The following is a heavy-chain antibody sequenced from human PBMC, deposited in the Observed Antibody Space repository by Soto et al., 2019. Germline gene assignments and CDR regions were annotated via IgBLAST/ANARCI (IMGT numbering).Heavy chain of an antibody. J-gene: IGHJ6*02. CDR1: GYTLTDYY. V-gene: IGHV1-2*02. CDR2: INPNNGDT. CDR3: ARSTGSYSYYGMDV. Sequence: ASVKVSCKASGYTLTDYYMHEVRQAAGQGLEWMGWINPNNGDTNSAQKFRCRVTMTRDSSISTAYLELSSLISDDTAVYYCARSTGSYSYYGMDVWGQGTTVTVSS. D-gene: IGHD1-26*01.